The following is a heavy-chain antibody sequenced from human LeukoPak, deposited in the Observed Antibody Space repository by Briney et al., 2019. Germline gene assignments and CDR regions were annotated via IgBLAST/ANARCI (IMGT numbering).Heavy chain of an antibody. J-gene: IGHJ3*02. V-gene: IGHV4-38-2*02. CDR3: ARVKIVVVVAAIGGAFDI. D-gene: IGHD2-15*01. CDR1: GYSISSGYY. Sequence: PSETLSLTCTVSGYSISSGYYWGWIRQPPGKGLEWIGSIYHSGSTYYNPSLKSRVTISVDTSKNQFSLKLSSVTAADTAVYYCARVKIVVVVAAIGGAFDIWGQGTMATVSS. CDR2: IYHSGST.